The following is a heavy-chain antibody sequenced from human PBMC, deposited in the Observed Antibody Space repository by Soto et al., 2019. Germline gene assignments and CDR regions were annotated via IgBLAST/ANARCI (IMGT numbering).Heavy chain of an antibody. D-gene: IGHD1-1*01. V-gene: IGHV3-20*01. Sequence: GGSLRLSCAASGFTFDDYGMSWVRQAPGKGLEWVSGINWNGGSTGYADSVKGRFTISRDNAKNSLYLQMNSLRAEDTALYHCAREEGRGWNDWGPDAFDIWGQGTMVTVSS. CDR2: INWNGGST. J-gene: IGHJ3*02. CDR3: AREEGRGWNDWGPDAFDI. CDR1: GFTFDDYG.